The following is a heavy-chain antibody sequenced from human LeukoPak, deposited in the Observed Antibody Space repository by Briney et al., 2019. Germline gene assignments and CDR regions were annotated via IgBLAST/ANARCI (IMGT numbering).Heavy chain of an antibody. J-gene: IGHJ6*03. CDR2: MNPNSGNT. V-gene: IGHV1-8*01. CDR3: ARARIAAAGGGMDV. Sequence: ASVKVSCKASGYTFTSYDINWVRQATGQGLEWMGWMNPNSGNTGYAQKFQGRVTMTRNTSISTAYMELSSLRSEDTAVYYCARARIAAAGGGMDVWGKGTTVTISS. CDR1: GYTFTSYD. D-gene: IGHD6-13*01.